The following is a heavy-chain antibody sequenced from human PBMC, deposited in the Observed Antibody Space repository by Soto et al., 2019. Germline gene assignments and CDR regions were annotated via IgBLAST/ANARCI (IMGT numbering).Heavy chain of an antibody. J-gene: IGHJ6*02. CDR2: ISSSSSYI. V-gene: IGHV3-21*01. CDR3: ARAGPHYYYGMDV. Sequence: GGSLRLSCAASGFTFSSYSMNWVRQAPEKGLEWVSSISSSSSYIYYADSVKGRFTISRDNAKNSLYLQMNSLRAEDTAVYYCARAGPHYYYGMDVWGPGTTVTVSS. D-gene: IGHD6-19*01. CDR1: GFTFSSYS.